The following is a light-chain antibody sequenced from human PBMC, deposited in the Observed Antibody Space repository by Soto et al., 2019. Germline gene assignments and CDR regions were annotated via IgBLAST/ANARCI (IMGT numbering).Light chain of an antibody. J-gene: IGLJ1*01. Sequence: SYELTQPPSVSVAPGETARITCGVKNIGDKTVHWYQQKPGRAPVLVIYYDNDRPSGIPERFSGSNSGNTATLTIARVEAGDEADYYCQVWDDTSDHLYVFGTGTKLTVL. CDR3: QVWDDTSDHLYV. V-gene: IGLV3-21*04. CDR2: YDN. CDR1: NIGDKT.